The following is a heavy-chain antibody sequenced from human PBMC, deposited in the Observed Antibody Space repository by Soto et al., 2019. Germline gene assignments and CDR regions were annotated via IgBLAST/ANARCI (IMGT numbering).Heavy chain of an antibody. CDR1: GGTFSSYA. Sequence: ASVKVSCKASGGTFSSYAISWVRQAPGQGLEWMGGIIPIFGTANYAQKFQGRVTITADESTSTAYMELSSLRSEDTAVYYCARSKCTNGVCYDAFDIWGQGTMVTVSS. D-gene: IGHD2-8*01. CDR3: ARSKCTNGVCYDAFDI. V-gene: IGHV1-69*13. CDR2: IIPIFGTA. J-gene: IGHJ3*02.